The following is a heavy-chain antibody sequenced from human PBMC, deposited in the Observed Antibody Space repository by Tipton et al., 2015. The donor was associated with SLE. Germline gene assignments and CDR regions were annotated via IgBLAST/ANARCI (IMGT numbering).Heavy chain of an antibody. CDR2: IYHSGST. J-gene: IGHJ4*02. Sequence: TLSLTCTVSGGSISSYYWSWIRQPPGKGLEWIGSIYHSGSTYYNPSLRSRITISVDTSKNQFSLKLNSVTAADTAVYYCARAQRDFDYIWGSYRLNYFDYWGQGTLVTVSS. CDR1: GGSISSYY. V-gene: IGHV4-38-2*02. CDR3: ARAQRDFDYIWGSYRLNYFDY. D-gene: IGHD3-16*02.